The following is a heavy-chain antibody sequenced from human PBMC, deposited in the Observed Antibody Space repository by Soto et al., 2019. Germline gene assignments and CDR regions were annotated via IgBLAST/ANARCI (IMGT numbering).Heavy chain of an antibody. J-gene: IGHJ4*02. CDR1: GYTFTSYG. V-gene: IGHV1-18*01. CDR3: AKKRQQWFGRPPCDY. CDR2: ISAYNGNT. D-gene: IGHD6-19*01. Sequence: ASVKVSCKASGYTFTSYGISWVRQAPGQGLEWMGWISAYNGNTNYAQKLQGRVTMTTDTSTSTAYMELRSLRSDDTAVYYCAKKRQQWFGRPPCDYWGQGTLVTVSS.